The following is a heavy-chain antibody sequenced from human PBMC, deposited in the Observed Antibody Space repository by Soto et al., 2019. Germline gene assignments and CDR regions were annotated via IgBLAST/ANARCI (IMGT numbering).Heavy chain of an antibody. CDR3: ASPPDDYYDSSGYYFVY. Sequence: QVQLVESGGGVVQPGRSLRLSCAASGFTFSSYDMHWVRQAPGKGLEWVAVISYDGSNKYYADSVKGRFTISRDNSKNTLYLQMNSLRAEDTAVYYCASPPDDYYDSSGYYFVYWGQGTLVTVSS. V-gene: IGHV3-30*03. D-gene: IGHD3-22*01. J-gene: IGHJ4*02. CDR2: ISYDGSNK. CDR1: GFTFSSYD.